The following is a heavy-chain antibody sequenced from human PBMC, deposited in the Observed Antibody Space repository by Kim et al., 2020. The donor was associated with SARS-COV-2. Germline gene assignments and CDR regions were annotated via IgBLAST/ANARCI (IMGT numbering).Heavy chain of an antibody. D-gene: IGHD6-13*01. CDR1: GFTFSNYA. CDR2: INGSASAT. CDR3: AKVLQGGSSCKFDC. Sequence: GGSLRLSCEGSGFTFSNYAMSWVRQVPGRGLEWVSGINGSASATYYADSVKSRFTISRDNAKRSLFLQMSRLRGEDTAVYYCAKVLQGGSSCKFDCWGQGILVIVSS. V-gene: IGHV3-23*01. J-gene: IGHJ4*02.